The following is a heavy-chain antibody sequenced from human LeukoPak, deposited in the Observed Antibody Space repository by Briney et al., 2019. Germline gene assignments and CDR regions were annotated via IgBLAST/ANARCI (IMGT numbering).Heavy chain of an antibody. J-gene: IGHJ3*02. Sequence: SETLSLTCSVSGGSISSFYWSWIRQPPGKGLEYIGYISYSESTSYNTSLKSRVTISVDTSRNQFSLKLTSVTAADTAVYYCARDKGLPQAFDIWGQGTMVTVSS. D-gene: IGHD5/OR15-5a*01. CDR1: GGSISSFY. CDR3: ARDKGLPQAFDI. V-gene: IGHV4-59*01. CDR2: ISYSEST.